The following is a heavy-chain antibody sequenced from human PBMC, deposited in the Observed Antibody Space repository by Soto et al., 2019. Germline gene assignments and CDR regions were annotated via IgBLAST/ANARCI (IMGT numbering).Heavy chain of an antibody. V-gene: IGHV3-74*01. CDR2: INSDASHT. CDR1: GFTFSTYW. D-gene: IGHD2-2*01. Sequence: EVQLVESGGGLVQPGGSLRLSCAASGFTFSTYWMHWIRQVPGKGLEWVSRINSDASHTYYADSVKGRFTISRDNAMNTLHLEMNSLRAEDTAVYYCVRDGQCITTSGYVNWFEPWGQGTLVTVSS. CDR3: VRDGQCITTSGYVNWFEP. J-gene: IGHJ5*02.